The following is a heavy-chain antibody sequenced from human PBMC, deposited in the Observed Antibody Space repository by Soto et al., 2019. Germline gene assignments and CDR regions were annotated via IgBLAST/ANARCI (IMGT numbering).Heavy chain of an antibody. D-gene: IGHD4-17*01. J-gene: IGHJ6*02. CDR1: GGSISSGGYY. CDR3: ARSWDDYGEIDGMDV. Sequence: QVQLQESGPGLVKPSQTLSLTCTVSGGSISSGGYYWSWIRQHPGKGLEWIGYSYYSGSTYYNPSLKSRVTISVDTSKNQFCLKLSSVTAADTAVYYCARSWDDYGEIDGMDVWGQGTTVTVSS. V-gene: IGHV4-31*03. CDR2: SYYSGST.